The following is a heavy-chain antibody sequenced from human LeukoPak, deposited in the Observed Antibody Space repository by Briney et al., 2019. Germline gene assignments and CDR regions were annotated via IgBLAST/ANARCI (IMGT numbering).Heavy chain of an antibody. Sequence: ASVKGSCKASGYTFTSSAIRCVRHAPGHRLEWLGWSHAGNGDTKYSPEFQGRFTISSDTSASTAYMELSSLRSEDMAVYYCARGAYYGMDVWGQGTTVTVSS. J-gene: IGHJ6*02. V-gene: IGHV1-3*02. CDR2: SHAGNGDT. CDR3: ARGAYYGMDV. CDR1: GYTFTSSA.